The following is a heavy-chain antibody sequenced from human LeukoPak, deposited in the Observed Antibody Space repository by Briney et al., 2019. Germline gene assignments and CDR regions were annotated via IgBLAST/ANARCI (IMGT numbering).Heavy chain of an antibody. V-gene: IGHV1-46*01. CDR1: GYTFTSYY. D-gene: IGHD6-13*01. J-gene: IGHJ4*02. Sequence: ASVNVSCKASGYTFTSYYMHWVRQAPGQGLEWMGIINPSGGSTSYAQKSQGRVTITADESTSTAYMELSSLRSEDTAVYYCARGRQLVPYYFDYWGQGTLVTVSS. CDR2: INPSGGST. CDR3: ARGRQLVPYYFDY.